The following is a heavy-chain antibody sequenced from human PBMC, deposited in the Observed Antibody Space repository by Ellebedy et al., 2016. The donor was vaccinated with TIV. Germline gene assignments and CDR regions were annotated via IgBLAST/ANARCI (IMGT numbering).Heavy chain of an antibody. Sequence: SETLSLXCTVSGDSISPYYWSWMRQPPGKRLEWIGYIYYSGSTNYNPSLKSRVILSVDRSKNQFSLKLTSVTAAATAVYYCARDRSDGEFWGGTDYYMDVWGTGTTVTVSS. CDR3: ARDRSDGEFWGGTDYYMDV. J-gene: IGHJ6*03. CDR1: GDSISPYY. CDR2: IYYSGST. V-gene: IGHV4-59*01. D-gene: IGHD3-3*01.